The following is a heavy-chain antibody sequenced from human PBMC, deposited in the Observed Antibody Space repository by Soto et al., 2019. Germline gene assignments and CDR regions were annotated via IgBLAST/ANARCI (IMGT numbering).Heavy chain of an antibody. D-gene: IGHD3-10*01. J-gene: IGHJ5*02. V-gene: IGHV1-18*01. CDR1: GFTFACCC. CDR2: ISAYNGNT. CDR3: AKDYYGSGSYSPENWFDP. Sequence: GASAKVCCKASGFTFACCCLSWVRQAPEQGLEWMGWISAYNGNTNYAQKLQGRVTMTTDTSTSTAYMELRSLRSDDTAVYYCAKDYYGSGSYSPENWFDPWGQGTLVTVSS.